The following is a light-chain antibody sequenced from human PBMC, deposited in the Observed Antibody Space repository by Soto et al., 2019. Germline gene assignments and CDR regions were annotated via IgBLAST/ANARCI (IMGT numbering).Light chain of an antibody. J-gene: IGKJ1*01. CDR1: QSIISY. CDR2: TTS. V-gene: IGKV1-39*01. Sequence: DIQMTQSPSSLSASIGDRVTITCRASQSIISYLNWYQQKPGKAPKLLIYTTSNLPSGVPSRFTGSGSGTDFTLTISSLQPEDFATYYCQQSYISPRTFGQGTKVEIK. CDR3: QQSYISPRT.